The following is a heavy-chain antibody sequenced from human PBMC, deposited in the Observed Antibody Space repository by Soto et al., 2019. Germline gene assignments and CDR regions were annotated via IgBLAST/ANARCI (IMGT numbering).Heavy chain of an antibody. D-gene: IGHD3-10*01. Sequence: QVQLQESGPGLVKPSETLSLTCTVSGGSINYYYWSWIRQPPGRGLEWIGYITYSGNTNYNPSLKIRVSISLDTSRNQFSLMLSSVTAADTAVYYCARDRLGSGSYLAFDPWGQGTLVTVSS. J-gene: IGHJ5*02. V-gene: IGHV4-59*01. CDR3: ARDRLGSGSYLAFDP. CDR2: ITYSGNT. CDR1: GGSINYYY.